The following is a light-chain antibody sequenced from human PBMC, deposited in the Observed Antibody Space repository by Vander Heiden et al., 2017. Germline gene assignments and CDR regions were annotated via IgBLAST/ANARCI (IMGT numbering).Light chain of an antibody. CDR1: QGISSY. CDR3: QQYDSSPRT. J-gene: IGKJ1*01. Sequence: AIRMTQSPSSFSASTGDRVTITCRASQGISSYLAWYQQKPGKAPKLLIYAASTLQSGVPSRFSGSGSGTDFTLTISCLQSEDIATYYCQQYDSSPRTFGQGTKVEIK. CDR2: AAS. V-gene: IGKV1-8*01.